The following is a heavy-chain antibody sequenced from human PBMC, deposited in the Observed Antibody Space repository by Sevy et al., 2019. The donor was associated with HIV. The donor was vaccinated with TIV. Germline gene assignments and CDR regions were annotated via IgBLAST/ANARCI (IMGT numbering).Heavy chain of an antibody. CDR2: ISAYNGNT. D-gene: IGHD3-22*01. V-gene: IGHV1-18*01. CDR1: GYTFTSYG. Sequence: ASVKVSCKASGYTFTSYGISWVRQAPGQGLEWMGWISAYNGNTNYAQKLQGRVTMTTDTSTSTAYMELGSLRSDDTAVYYCARDSYDSSGPSYSEYYYGMDVWGQGTTVTVSS. J-gene: IGHJ6*02. CDR3: ARDSYDSSGPSYSEYYYGMDV.